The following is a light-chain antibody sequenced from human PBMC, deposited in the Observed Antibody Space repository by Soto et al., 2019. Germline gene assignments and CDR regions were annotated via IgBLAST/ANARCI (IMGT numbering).Light chain of an antibody. CDR1: QSVSSSY. CDR2: GAS. V-gene: IGKV3-20*01. CDR3: QQYGSSRT. Sequence: DIVLTQSPGTLSLSPGEGATLSCRASQSVSSSYLAWYQQKPGQAPRLLIYGASSRATGIPDRFSGSGSGTDFTLTISRLEPEDFAVYYCQQYGSSRTVGQGTKVDIK. J-gene: IGKJ1*01.